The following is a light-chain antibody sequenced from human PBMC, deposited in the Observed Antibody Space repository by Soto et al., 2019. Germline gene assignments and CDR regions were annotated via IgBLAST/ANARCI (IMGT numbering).Light chain of an antibody. Sequence: EIVLTQSPATLSLSPGERATLSCGASQRVSSSYLAWYQQKPGLAPRLLIYDASSRATGIPDRFSGSGSGTDFTLTLSRLEPEDFAVYYCQQYGSSPFTFGPGTKVDIK. CDR3: QQYGSSPFT. CDR1: QRVSSSY. V-gene: IGKV3D-20*01. CDR2: DAS. J-gene: IGKJ3*01.